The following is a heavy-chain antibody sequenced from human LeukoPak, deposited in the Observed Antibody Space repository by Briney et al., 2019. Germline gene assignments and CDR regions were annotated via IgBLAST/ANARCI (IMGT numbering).Heavy chain of an antibody. CDR1: GGSISSSNW. CDR3: AREGGGSYSSTFDY. Sequence: KSSETLSLTCAVSGGSISSSNWWSWVRQPPGKGLEWIGSIYYSGSTYYNPSLKSRVTISVDTSKNQFSLKLSSVTAADTAVYYCAREGGGSYSSTFDYWGQGTLVTVSS. CDR2: IYYSGST. J-gene: IGHJ4*02. D-gene: IGHD1-26*01. V-gene: IGHV4-4*02.